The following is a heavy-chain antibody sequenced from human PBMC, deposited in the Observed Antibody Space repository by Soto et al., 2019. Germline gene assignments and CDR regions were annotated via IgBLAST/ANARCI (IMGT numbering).Heavy chain of an antibody. CDR2: INHSGST. CDR1: GGSFSGYY. V-gene: IGHV4-34*01. Sequence: SETLSLTCAVYGGSFSGYYWSWIRQPPGKGLEWIGEINHSGSTNYNPSLKSRVTISVDTSKNQFSLKLSSVTAADTAVYYCARWGAVAGTGYFQHWGQGTLVTVSS. J-gene: IGHJ1*01. CDR3: ARWGAVAGTGYFQH. D-gene: IGHD6-19*01.